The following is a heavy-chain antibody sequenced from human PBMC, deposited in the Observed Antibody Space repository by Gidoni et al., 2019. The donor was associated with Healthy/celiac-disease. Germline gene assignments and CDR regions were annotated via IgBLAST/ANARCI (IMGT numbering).Heavy chain of an antibody. V-gene: IGHV3-23*01. CDR3: AKGSLLTQSMVRVFDY. CDR1: GFTFSSYA. J-gene: IGHJ4*02. Sequence: EVQLLESGGGLVQPGGSLRLSCAASGFTFSSYAISWVRQAPGKGLEWVSAISGSGGSTYYADSVKGRFTISRDNSKNTLYLQMNSLRAEDTAVYYCAKGSLLTQSMVRVFDYWGQGTLVTVSS. D-gene: IGHD3-10*01. CDR2: ISGSGGST.